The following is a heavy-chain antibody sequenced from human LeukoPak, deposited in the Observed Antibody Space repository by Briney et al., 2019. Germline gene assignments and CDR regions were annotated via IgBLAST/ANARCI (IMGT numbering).Heavy chain of an antibody. CDR3: ARHGGGAADFDY. V-gene: IGHV4-39*07. CDR1: GGSISSSSYY. CDR2: IYYSGRT. Sequence: SETLSLTCTVSGGSISSSSYYWGWIRQPPGKGLEWIGIIYYSGRTNYNPSLKSRVTISVDTSKNQFSLKLTSVTAADTAVYYCARHGGGAADFDYWGQGTLVTVSS. D-gene: IGHD3-16*01. J-gene: IGHJ4*02.